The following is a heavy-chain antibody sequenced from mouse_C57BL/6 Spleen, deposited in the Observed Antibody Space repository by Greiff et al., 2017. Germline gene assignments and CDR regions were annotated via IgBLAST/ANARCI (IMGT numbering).Heavy chain of an antibody. J-gene: IGHJ4*01. V-gene: IGHV1-55*01. CDR1: GYTFTSYW. Sequence: VQLQQPGAELVKPGASVKMSCKASGYTFTSYWITWVKQRPGQGLEWIGDIYPGSGSTNYNEKFKSKATLTVDTSSSTAYMQLSSLTSEDSAVYYGARGRYDYDGAMDYWGQGTSVTVSS. CDR3: ARGRYDYDGAMDY. D-gene: IGHD2-4*01. CDR2: IYPGSGST.